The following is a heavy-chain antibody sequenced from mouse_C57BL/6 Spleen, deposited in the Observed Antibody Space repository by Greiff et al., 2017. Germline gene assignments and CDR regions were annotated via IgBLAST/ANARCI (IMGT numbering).Heavy chain of an antibody. CDR1: GYTFTSYW. CDR2: IYPSDSET. CDR3: ARDYGSSYGYFDV. Sequence: VQLQQPGAELVRPGSSVKLSCKASGYTFTSYWMDWVKQRPGQGLEWIGNIYPSDSETHYNQKFKDKATLTVDKSSSTAYMQLSSLTSEDSAVYYCARDYGSSYGYFDVWGTGTTVTGSS. J-gene: IGHJ1*03. D-gene: IGHD1-1*01. V-gene: IGHV1-61*01.